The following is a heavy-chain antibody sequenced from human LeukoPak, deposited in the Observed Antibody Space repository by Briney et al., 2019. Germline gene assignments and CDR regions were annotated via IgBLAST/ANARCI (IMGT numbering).Heavy chain of an antibody. J-gene: IGHJ6*02. D-gene: IGHD6-19*01. Sequence: SVKDSCKASGATLNHYVITWVRQAPGQGLEWMAMIIPSLDIVNYAQTFQDRLTITADKSTSTAYMELRSLRSEDTAVYYCARGFGGSSGSSDYYGMDVWGQGTTVTVSS. CDR2: IIPSLDIV. CDR1: GATLNHYV. V-gene: IGHV1-69*04. CDR3: ARGFGGSSGSSDYYGMDV.